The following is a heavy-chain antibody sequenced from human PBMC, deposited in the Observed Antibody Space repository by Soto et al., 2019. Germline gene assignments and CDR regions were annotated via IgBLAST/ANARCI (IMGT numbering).Heavy chain of an antibody. CDR1: GGSISSSNW. D-gene: IGHD4-17*01. CDR3: ARLRPYYYYGMDV. Sequence: PSETLSLTCAVSGGSISSSNWWSWVRQPPGKGLEWIGEIYHSGSTNYNPSLKSRVTISVDKSKNQFSLKLSSVTAADTAVYYCARLRPYYYYGMDVWGQGTTVTVSS. CDR2: IYHSGST. V-gene: IGHV4-4*02. J-gene: IGHJ6*02.